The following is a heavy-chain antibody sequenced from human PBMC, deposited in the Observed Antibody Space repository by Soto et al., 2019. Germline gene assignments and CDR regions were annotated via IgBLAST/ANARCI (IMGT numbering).Heavy chain of an antibody. J-gene: IGHJ3*02. CDR1: GGSISNSSYY. D-gene: IGHD3-22*01. Sequence: ASGTLSPTCTVSGGSISNSSYYWGWIRQPPGKGLEWIGSIYYSGSTYYNPSLKSRVTISVDTSKNQFSLKLSSVTAADTAVYYCARPITMIVVVPDAFDIWGQGTMVTVSS. CDR3: ARPITMIVVVPDAFDI. V-gene: IGHV4-39*01. CDR2: IYYSGST.